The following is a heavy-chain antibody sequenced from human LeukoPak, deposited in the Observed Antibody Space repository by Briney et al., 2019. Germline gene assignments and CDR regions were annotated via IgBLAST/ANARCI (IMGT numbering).Heavy chain of an antibody. J-gene: IGHJ6*02. Sequence: AGGSLRLSCAASGFTLDDYAMHWVRQAPGKGLEWVSGISWNSGSIGYADSVKGRFTISRDNAKNSLYLQMNSLRAEDTALYYCAKDINYYDRTLYYYGMDVWGQGTTVTVSS. V-gene: IGHV3-9*01. CDR3: AKDINYYDRTLYYYGMDV. CDR2: ISWNSGSI. D-gene: IGHD3-22*01. CDR1: GFTLDDYA.